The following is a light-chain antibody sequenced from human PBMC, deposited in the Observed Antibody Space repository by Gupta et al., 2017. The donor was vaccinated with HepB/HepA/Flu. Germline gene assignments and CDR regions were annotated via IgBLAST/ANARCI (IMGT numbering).Light chain of an antibody. CDR2: DAS. J-gene: IGKJ2*04. CDR1: QSVSSY. Sequence: VSPGARATLSCRASQSVSSYLAWYEQKPGQAPRLLIYDASNRATGIPARFSGSGSGTDFTLTISSLEPVDLAVYYSQQRNNGHTICSFGQGTKVEIK. V-gene: IGKV3-11*01. CDR3: QQRNNGHTICS.